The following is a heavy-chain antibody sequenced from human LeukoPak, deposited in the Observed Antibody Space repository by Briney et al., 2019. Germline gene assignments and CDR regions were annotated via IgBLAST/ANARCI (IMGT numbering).Heavy chain of an antibody. V-gene: IGHV1-69*05. J-gene: IGHJ4*02. CDR1: GGTFSSYA. Sequence: ASVKVSCKASGGTFSSYAISWVRQAPGQGLEWMGRIIPIFGTANYARKFQGRVTITTDESTSTAYMELSSLRSEDTAVYYCASSGERYYFDYWGQGTLVTVSS. CDR3: ASSGERYYFDY. CDR2: IIPIFGTA. D-gene: IGHD7-27*01.